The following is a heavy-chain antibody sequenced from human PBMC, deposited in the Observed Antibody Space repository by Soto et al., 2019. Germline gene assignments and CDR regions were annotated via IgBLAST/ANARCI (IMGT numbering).Heavy chain of an antibody. CDR3: ARDLGGYSGYDVY. V-gene: IGHV4-30-4*01. CDR1: GGSISSGDYY. CDR2: IYYSGST. Sequence: QVQLQESGPGLVKPSQTLSLTCTVSGGSISSGDYYWSWIRQPPGTGLEWIGYIYYSGSTYYNPSLKSRVTISVATSKNQFSLKLSSVTAADTAVYYCARDLGGYSGYDVYWGQGTLVTVSS. J-gene: IGHJ4*02. D-gene: IGHD5-12*01.